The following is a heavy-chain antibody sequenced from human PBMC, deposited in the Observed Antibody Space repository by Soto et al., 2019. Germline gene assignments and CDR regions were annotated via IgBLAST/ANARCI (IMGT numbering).Heavy chain of an antibody. D-gene: IGHD1-26*01. J-gene: IGHJ4*02. CDR3: TQVYGSGSWGWYFHS. CDR1: GFSLTTTGVG. CDR2: VFWDGGE. V-gene: IGHV2-5*02. Sequence: QITLRESGPSLVKPTETLTLTCTFSGFSLTTTGVGVGWIRQPPGKALEGLAVVFWDGGERYSPSLKSRVTXPXXXSXHQVVLTMTNMDPADTATYYCTQVYGSGSWGWYFHSWGQGPLVTVSS.